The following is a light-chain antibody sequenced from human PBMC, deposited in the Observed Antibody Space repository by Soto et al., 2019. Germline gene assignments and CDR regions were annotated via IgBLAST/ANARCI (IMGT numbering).Light chain of an antibody. J-gene: IGKJ5*01. CDR2: GAS. CDR1: QRIASY. Sequence: DIQMTQSPSSLSASIGDRVTITCRASQRIASYLNWYQQKPGKAPKLLIYGASTLQSRVPSRFSGGGSETDFSLTISSLQAADLATYYCQQSYTTPVTFCQGTRLAIK. V-gene: IGKV1-39*01. CDR3: QQSYTTPVT.